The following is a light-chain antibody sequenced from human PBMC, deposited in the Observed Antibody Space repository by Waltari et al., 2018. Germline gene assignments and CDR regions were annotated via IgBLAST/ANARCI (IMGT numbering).Light chain of an antibody. J-gene: IGKJ1*01. CDR1: QSFTRY. CDR3: QHYVRLPVT. Sequence: EIVLTQSPGTLSLSPWARATLPCMARQSFTRYLAWYQHKPGQAPRLLIYDASTRAAGIADRFSGSGFGTDFTLTISRLKPEDSAVYYCQHYVRLPVTFGQGTKVEIK. CDR2: DAS. V-gene: IGKV3-20*01.